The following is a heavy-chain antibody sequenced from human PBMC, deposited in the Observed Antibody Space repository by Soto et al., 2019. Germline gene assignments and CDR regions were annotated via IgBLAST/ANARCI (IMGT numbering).Heavy chain of an antibody. D-gene: IGHD3-22*01. CDR1: GFTFSSYE. J-gene: IGHJ3*02. Sequence: PGGSLRLSCAASGFTFSSYEMNWVRQAPGKGLEWVSYIGSSGSTIYYADSVKGRFTISRDNAKNSLYLQMNSLRAEDTAVYYCARNIPYYYDSSGYRNAFDIWGQGTMVTVS. CDR3: ARNIPYYYDSSGYRNAFDI. CDR2: IGSSGSTI. V-gene: IGHV3-48*03.